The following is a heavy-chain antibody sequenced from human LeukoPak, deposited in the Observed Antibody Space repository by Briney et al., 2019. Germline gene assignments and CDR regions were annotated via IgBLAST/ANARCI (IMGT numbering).Heavy chain of an antibody. V-gene: IGHV3-64D*09. CDR2: ISSDGGST. D-gene: IGHD3-16*01. CDR3: LRGYFWGTYGR. Sequence: GGSLRLSCAASGFTFSSYEMNWVRQAPGQGLESVPGISSDGGSTYHADSVKGRFTISRDNSKNTVYLQMSSLRAEDTAVYYCLRGYFWGTYGRCGQGTLVTVSS. J-gene: IGHJ4*02. CDR1: GFTFSSYE.